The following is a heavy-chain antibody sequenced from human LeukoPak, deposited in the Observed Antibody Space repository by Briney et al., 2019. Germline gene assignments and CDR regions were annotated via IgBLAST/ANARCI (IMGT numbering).Heavy chain of an antibody. CDR2: ISSSSTI. D-gene: IGHD1-1*01. CDR3: ARDPGEGAFDI. V-gene: IGHV3-11*04. Sequence: GGSLRLSCAASGFTFSDYYMSWIRQAPGKGLEWVSYISSSSTIYYADSVKGRFTISRDNAKNSLYLQMNSLRTEDTAVYYCARDPGEGAFDIWGQGTMVTVSS. CDR1: GFTFSDYY. J-gene: IGHJ3*02.